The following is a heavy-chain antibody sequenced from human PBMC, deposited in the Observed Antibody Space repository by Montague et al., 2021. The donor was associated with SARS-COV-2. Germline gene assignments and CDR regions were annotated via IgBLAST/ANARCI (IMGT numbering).Heavy chain of an antibody. CDR3: VKSGGGTFFET. Sequence: SLRLSCAVSGFSLTDNGMFWVRQVPGKGLEWVAVIWSDGSHKNYGDSVKGRFTVSRDISTNTLFLLMSSLRVDDTAVYYCVKSGGGTFFETWGQGTLVTVSA. V-gene: IGHV3-33*06. D-gene: IGHD1-26*01. CDR2: IWSDGSHK. J-gene: IGHJ5*02. CDR1: GFSLTDNG.